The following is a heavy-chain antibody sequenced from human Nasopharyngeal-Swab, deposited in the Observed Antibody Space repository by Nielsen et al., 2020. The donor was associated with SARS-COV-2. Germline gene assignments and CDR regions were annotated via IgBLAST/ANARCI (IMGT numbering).Heavy chain of an antibody. CDR1: GFTFSSYD. CDR3: AREGSTGYYYGMDV. J-gene: IGHJ6*02. V-gene: IGHV3-13*04. Sequence: GESLKISCAASGFTFSSYDMHWVRQATGKGLEWVSAIGTAGDTYYPGSVKGRFTISRENAKNSSYLQMNSLRAGDTAVYYCAREGSTGYYYGMDVWGQGTTVTVSS. CDR2: IGTAGDT. D-gene: IGHD1-1*01.